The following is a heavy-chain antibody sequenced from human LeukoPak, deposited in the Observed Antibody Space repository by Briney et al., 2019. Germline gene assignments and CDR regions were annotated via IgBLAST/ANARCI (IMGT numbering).Heavy chain of an antibody. D-gene: IGHD3-10*01. CDR2: IYYSGST. J-gene: IGHJ4*02. V-gene: IGHV4-59*08. Sequence: SETLSLTCTVSAGSISNYYWSWIRQPPGKGLEWIGYIYYSGSTNYNPSLKSRVTISVDTSKNQFSLKLSSVTAADTAVYYCARRGWMVGYYFDYWGQGTLVTVSS. CDR1: AGSISNYY. CDR3: ARRGWMVGYYFDY.